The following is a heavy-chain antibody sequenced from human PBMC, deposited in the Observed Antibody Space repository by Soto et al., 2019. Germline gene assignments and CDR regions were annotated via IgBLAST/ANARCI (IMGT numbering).Heavy chain of an antibody. D-gene: IGHD2-15*01. CDR3: ARVRLLGSGYYGMDV. J-gene: IGHJ6*02. CDR2: MYYSGGT. CDR1: GGSISSYY. Sequence: PSETLSLTCTVSGGSISSYYWSWIRQPPGKGLEWIGYMYYSGGTNYNPSLKSRVTISVDTSKNQFSLKLSSVTAADTAVYYCARVRLLGSGYYGMDVWGQGTTVTVSS. V-gene: IGHV4-59*01.